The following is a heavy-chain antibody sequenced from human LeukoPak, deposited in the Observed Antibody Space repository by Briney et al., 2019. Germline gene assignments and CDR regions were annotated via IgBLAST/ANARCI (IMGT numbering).Heavy chain of an antibody. CDR2: ISGDGDNT. J-gene: IGHJ5*02. CDR3: AKGVRSGTYYNCFDP. CDR1: GFTLDDYA. Sequence: PGGSLRLSCAASGFTLDDYALHWVRQAPGKGLEWISLISGDGDNTYHADSVKGRFTISRDNSKNSLYLQMSSLRAEDTALYYCAKGVRSGTYYNCFDPWGQGTLVTVSS. D-gene: IGHD1-26*01. V-gene: IGHV3-43*02.